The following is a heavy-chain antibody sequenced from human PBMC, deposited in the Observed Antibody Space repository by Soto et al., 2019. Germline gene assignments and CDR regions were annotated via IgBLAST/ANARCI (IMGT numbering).Heavy chain of an antibody. Sequence: QVQLVQSGAEVKKPGSSVKVSCKASGGTFSSFTISWVRQAPGQGLEWMGRILPILGIANYAQKFKGRVTITADKSTSTAYMELSSLRSEDTAVYYCATVAKYSSSFDPWGQGTLVTVSS. CDR3: ATVAKYSSSFDP. CDR1: GGTFSSFT. V-gene: IGHV1-69*02. J-gene: IGHJ5*02. CDR2: ILPILGIA. D-gene: IGHD6-13*01.